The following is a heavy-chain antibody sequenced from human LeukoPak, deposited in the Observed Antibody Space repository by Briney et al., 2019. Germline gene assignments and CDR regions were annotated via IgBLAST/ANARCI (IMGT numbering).Heavy chain of an antibody. V-gene: IGHV4-59*01. J-gene: IGHJ2*01. CDR3: ARAPRYYDSSAPGYFDL. Sequence: PSETLSPTCTVSGGSISSYYWSWIRQPPGKGLEWLGYIYYSGSTNYNPSLKSRVTISVDTSKNQFSLKLSSVTAADTAVYYCARAPRYYDSSAPGYFDLWGRGTLVTVSS. CDR1: GGSISSYY. CDR2: IYYSGST. D-gene: IGHD3-22*01.